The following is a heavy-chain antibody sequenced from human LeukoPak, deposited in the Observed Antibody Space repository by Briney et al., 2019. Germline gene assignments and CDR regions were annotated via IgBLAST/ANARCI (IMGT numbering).Heavy chain of an antibody. CDR1: GGSISSGDYY. CDR3: ARNDPHWESHAFDI. V-gene: IGHV4-30-4*08. J-gene: IGHJ3*02. Sequence: SETLSLTCTVSGGSISSGDYYWSWIRQPPGKGLEWIGYIYYSGSTYYNPSLKSRVTISVDTSKNQFSLKLSSVTAADTAVYYCARNDPHWESHAFDICGQGTMVTVCS. D-gene: IGHD1-1*01. CDR2: IYYSGST.